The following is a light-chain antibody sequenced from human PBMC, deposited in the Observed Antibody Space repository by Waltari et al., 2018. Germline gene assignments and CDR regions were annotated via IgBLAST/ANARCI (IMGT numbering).Light chain of an antibody. Sequence: EIVMTQSPATLSVSPGERATLSCRASQSVSRNLAWYQQKPGQAPRLLIYGASTRATGIPARFSGSGSGTEFTLTISSLQSEEFAVYYCQQYNNWPLLTFGGGTKVEIK. CDR2: GAS. V-gene: IGKV3-15*01. J-gene: IGKJ4*01. CDR1: QSVSRN. CDR3: QQYNNWPLLT.